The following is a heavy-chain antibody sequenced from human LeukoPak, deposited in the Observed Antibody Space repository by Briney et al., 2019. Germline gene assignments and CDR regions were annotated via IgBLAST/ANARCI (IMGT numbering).Heavy chain of an antibody. CDR3: ARDPADYYDSSGYSAPRLSDY. CDR2: IYTSGST. V-gene: IGHV4-61*02. J-gene: IGHJ4*02. D-gene: IGHD3-22*01. CDR1: GGSISSGSYY. Sequence: SETLSLTCTVSGGSISSGSYYWSWIRQPAGKGLEWIGRIYTSGSTNYNPSLKSRVTISVDTSKNQFSLKLSSVTAADTAVYYCARDPADYYDSSGYSAPRLSDYWGQGTLVTVSS.